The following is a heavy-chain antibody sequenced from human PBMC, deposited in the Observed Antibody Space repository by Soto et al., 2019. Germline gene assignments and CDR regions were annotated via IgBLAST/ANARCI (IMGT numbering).Heavy chain of an antibody. V-gene: IGHV1-58*02. CDR1: GFTFTSSA. J-gene: IGHJ6*03. CDR3: AAGLGCSGGSCYAAGDDSSYMDV. CDR2: IVVGSGNT. D-gene: IGHD2-15*01. Sequence: SVKVSCKASGFTFTSSAMQWVRQARGQRLEWIGWIVVGSGNTNYAQKFQERVTITRDMSTSTAYMELSSLRSEDTAVYYCAAGLGCSGGSCYAAGDDSSYMDVWGKGTTVTVSS.